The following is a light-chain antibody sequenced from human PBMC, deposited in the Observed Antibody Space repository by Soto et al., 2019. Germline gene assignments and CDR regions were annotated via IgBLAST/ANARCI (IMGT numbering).Light chain of an antibody. Sequence: EVVLTQSPGTLSLSPGERATLSCRASQSVSRRYLAWYQQKPGQAPRLLIFGPSSRATGIPDRFSGSGSGTDFTLTISSLEPEDFAVYYCLQYDTSPPGYTFGQGTKLEIK. CDR3: LQYDTSPPGYT. CDR2: GPS. V-gene: IGKV3-20*01. CDR1: QSVSRRY. J-gene: IGKJ2*01.